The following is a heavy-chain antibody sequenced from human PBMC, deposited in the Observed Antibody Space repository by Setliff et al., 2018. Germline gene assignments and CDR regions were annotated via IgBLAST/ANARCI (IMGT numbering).Heavy chain of an antibody. V-gene: IGHV1-69*05. J-gene: IGHJ6*03. CDR2: TIPMFGST. D-gene: IGHD5-18*01. CDR3: AREGVDTRSSTDYRYYMDV. CDR1: GDTFRSYG. Sequence: SVKVSCKASGDTFRSYGISWVRQAPGQGLEWMGGTIPMFGSTSYAQKFQGRVTIITDESTTTAYMELSSLGSEDTAVYYCAREGVDTRSSTDYRYYMDVWGKGTTVTVSS.